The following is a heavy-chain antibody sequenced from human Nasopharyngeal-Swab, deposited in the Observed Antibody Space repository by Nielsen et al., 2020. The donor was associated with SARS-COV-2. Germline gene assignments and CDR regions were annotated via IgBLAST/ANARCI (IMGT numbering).Heavy chain of an antibody. J-gene: IGHJ6*02. CDR3: AKEVQLERTTGYYYYYGMDV. V-gene: IGHV3-23*01. D-gene: IGHD1-1*01. Sequence: GESLKISCAASGFTFSSYAMSWVRQAPGKGPEWVSAISGSGGSTYYADSVKGRFTISRDNSKNTLYLQMNSLRAEDTAVYYCAKEVQLERTTGYYYYYGMDVWGQGTTVTVSS. CDR1: GFTFSSYA. CDR2: ISGSGGST.